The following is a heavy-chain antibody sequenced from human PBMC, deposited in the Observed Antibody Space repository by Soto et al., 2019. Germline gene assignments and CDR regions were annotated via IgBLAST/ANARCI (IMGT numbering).Heavy chain of an antibody. CDR2: IYNVGST. D-gene: IGHD2-2*01. Sequence: PGGSLRLSCAASGFTVSTNYMNWVRQAPGKGLEWVSIIYNVGSTYYSDSVRGRFTISRDNSQNTLNLQMNNLRVETPAVYYCASDSQGGPAVPPGYHYFGLDVWGQGTMVTVSS. J-gene: IGHJ6*02. CDR1: GFTVSTNY. CDR3: ASDSQGGPAVPPGYHYFGLDV. V-gene: IGHV3-53*01.